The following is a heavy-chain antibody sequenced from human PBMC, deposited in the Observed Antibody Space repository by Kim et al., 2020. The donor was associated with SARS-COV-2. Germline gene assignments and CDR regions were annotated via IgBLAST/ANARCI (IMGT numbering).Heavy chain of an antibody. CDR3: AKDGTYYDILTGLDAFDI. D-gene: IGHD3-9*01. J-gene: IGHJ3*02. Sequence: KGRFTISRDNSKNTLYLQMTSLRAEDTAVYYCAKDGTYYDILTGLDAFDIWGQGTMVTVSS. V-gene: IGHV3-23*01.